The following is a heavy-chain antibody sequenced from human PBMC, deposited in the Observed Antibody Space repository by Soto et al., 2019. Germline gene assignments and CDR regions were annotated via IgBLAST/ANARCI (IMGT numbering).Heavy chain of an antibody. D-gene: IGHD2-21*02. J-gene: IGHJ4*02. CDR2: LYTRGSN. Sequence: SEPLSLTCTASGGSISSYYWSWIRQPPGKGLEWIGYLYTRGSNAYNPPLKSRLTLSVDTSKSQFSLKLSSVTAADTAVYYCARRRGDYYFDYWGQGTLVTVSS. CDR3: ARRRGDYYFDY. CDR1: GGSISSYY. V-gene: IGHV4-4*08.